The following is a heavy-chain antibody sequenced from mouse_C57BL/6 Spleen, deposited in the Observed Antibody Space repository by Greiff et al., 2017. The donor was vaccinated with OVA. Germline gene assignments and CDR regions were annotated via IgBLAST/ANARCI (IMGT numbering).Heavy chain of an antibody. Sequence: DVKLVESGGGLVKPGGSLKLSCAASGFTFSSYAMSWVRQTPEKRLEWVATISDGGSYTYYPDNVKGRFTISRDNAKNNLYLQMSHLKSEDTAMYYCAREGDSSGPNAMDYWGQGTSVTVSS. D-gene: IGHD3-2*02. CDR3: AREGDSSGPNAMDY. V-gene: IGHV5-4*01. CDR1: GFTFSSYA. CDR2: ISDGGSYT. J-gene: IGHJ4*01.